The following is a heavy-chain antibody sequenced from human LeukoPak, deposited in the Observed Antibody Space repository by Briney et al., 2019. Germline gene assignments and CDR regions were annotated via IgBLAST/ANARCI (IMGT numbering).Heavy chain of an antibody. J-gene: IGHJ5*02. Sequence: ASVKVSCKASGYTFTSYGISWVRQAPGQGLEWMGWISAYNGNTNYAQKLQGRVTMTRNTSISTAYMELSSLRSEDTAVYYCARGGYSSSWYSLYWFDPWGQGTLVTVSS. D-gene: IGHD6-13*01. V-gene: IGHV1-18*01. CDR1: GYTFTSYG. CDR2: ISAYNGNT. CDR3: ARGGYSSSWYSLYWFDP.